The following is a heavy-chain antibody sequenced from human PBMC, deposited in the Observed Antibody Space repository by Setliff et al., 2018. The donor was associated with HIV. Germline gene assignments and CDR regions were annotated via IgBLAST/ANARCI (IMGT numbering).Heavy chain of an antibody. V-gene: IGHV4-61*05. CDR2: IYIYNSGST. J-gene: IGHJ4*02. CDR3: ARGVNFDY. Sequence: SETLSLTCTVPGGSISSNNFYWGWIRQPPGKGLEWIGYIYIYNSGSTNYNPSLTSRVTISVDTSRNQFSLKLTSVTAADTANYYCARGVNFDYWGQGTQVTVSS. CDR1: GGSISSNNFY. D-gene: IGHD3-3*01.